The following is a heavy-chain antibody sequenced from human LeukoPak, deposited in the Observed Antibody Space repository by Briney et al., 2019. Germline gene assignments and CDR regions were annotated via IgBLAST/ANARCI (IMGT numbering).Heavy chain of an antibody. CDR2: ISYNGNDK. CDR3: AKDYLGRSYAFDI. V-gene: IGHV3-30-3*01. CDR1: GFTFSRYA. Sequence: GGSLRLSCAVSGFTFSRYAMHWVRQAPGKGLEWVAVISYNGNDKYNADSVKGRFSISRDNSKNTVYLQMNNLGAEDTAVYYCAKDYLGRSYAFDIWGQGTMVTVSS. D-gene: IGHD6-13*01. J-gene: IGHJ3*02.